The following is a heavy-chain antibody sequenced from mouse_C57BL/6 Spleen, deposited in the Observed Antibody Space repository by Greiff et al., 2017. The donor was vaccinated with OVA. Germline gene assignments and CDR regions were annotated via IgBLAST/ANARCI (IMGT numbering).Heavy chain of an antibody. Sequence: EVQRVESGGGLVKPGGSLKLSCAASGFTFSDYGMHWVRQAPEKGLEWVAYISSGSSTIYYADTVKGRSTISRDNATNTLFLQMTSLRSEDTAIDYCATTTVVASFDYWGQGTTLTVSS. CDR2: ISSGSSTI. D-gene: IGHD1-1*01. V-gene: IGHV5-17*01. CDR3: ATTTVVASFDY. CDR1: GFTFSDYG. J-gene: IGHJ2*01.